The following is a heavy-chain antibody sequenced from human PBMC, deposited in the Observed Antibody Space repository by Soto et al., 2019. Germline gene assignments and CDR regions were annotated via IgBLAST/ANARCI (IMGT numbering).Heavy chain of an antibody. CDR1: GFTFSLYG. V-gene: IGHV3-30*18. CDR2: PSYDGNNT. D-gene: IGHD5-12*01. J-gene: IGHJ6*02. Sequence: LLVESGGGVVQPGRSLRLSCAASGFTFSLYGLHWVRQAPGKGLEWVAVPSYDGNNTYYADSVKGRFTISRDNSKNTLYLQMNSLRAEDTAVYYCAKDSGYSGYDVYDYYYGMDVWGQGTTVTVSS. CDR3: AKDSGYSGYDVYDYYYGMDV.